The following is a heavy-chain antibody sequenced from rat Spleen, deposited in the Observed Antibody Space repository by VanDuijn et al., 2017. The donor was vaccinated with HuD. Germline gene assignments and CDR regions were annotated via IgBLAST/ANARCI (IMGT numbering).Heavy chain of an antibody. CDR2: ISYDGGRT. D-gene: IGHD1-4*01. Sequence: EVQLVESGGGLVRPGRSMKLSCATSGFTFSNYYMAWVRQAPTKGLEWVASISYDGGRTYYRDSVKGRFTISRDNTKSTLSLQMDSLRSEDTATYHCARRRYGYTDYFDYWGQGVMVTVSS. CDR1: GFTFSNYY. J-gene: IGHJ2*01. V-gene: IGHV5-25*01. CDR3: ARRRYGYTDYFDY.